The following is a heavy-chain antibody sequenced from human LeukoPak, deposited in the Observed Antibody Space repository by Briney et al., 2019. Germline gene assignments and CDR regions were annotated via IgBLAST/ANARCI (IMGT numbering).Heavy chain of an antibody. J-gene: IGHJ4*02. CDR2: INHSGST. CDR3: ARGVVAAAGPFDY. CDR1: GGSFSGYY. D-gene: IGHD6-13*01. V-gene: IGHV4-34*01. Sequence: SETLSLTCAVYGGSFSGYYWSWIRQPPGKGLEWIGEINHSGSTNYNPSLKSRVTISVDTSKNQFSLKLSSVTAADTAVYYCARGVVAAAGPFDYWGQGTLVTVSS.